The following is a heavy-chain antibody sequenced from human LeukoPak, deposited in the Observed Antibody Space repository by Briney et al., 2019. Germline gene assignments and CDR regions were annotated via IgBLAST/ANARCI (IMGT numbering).Heavy chain of an antibody. J-gene: IGHJ4*02. V-gene: IGHV4-59*08. D-gene: IGHD6-13*01. CDR1: GDSISNYY. Sequence: KPSETLSLTCTVSGDSISNYYWSWIRQPPGQGLEWIGYIYYSGTTNYNPSLKSRVTISVDTSKSQFPLKLSSVTAADTAVYYCARHGSSWYREYYFDYWGQGTLVTVSS. CDR3: ARHGSSWYREYYFDY. CDR2: IYYSGTT.